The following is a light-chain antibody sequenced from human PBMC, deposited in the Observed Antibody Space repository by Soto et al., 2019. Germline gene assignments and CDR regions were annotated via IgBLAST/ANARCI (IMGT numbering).Light chain of an antibody. J-gene: IGKJ1*01. CDR3: QQYDSFAVT. CDR1: QNIRTW. V-gene: IGKV1-5*01. Sequence: DIQMTPSPSTLSASIGDTIFITCRASQNIRTWLAWYQQKPGKAPKLLIHDASRLESVVPSRFSGSGSGTDFTLRISGLQPDDVATYYCQQYDSFAVTFGQGTKVDIK. CDR2: DAS.